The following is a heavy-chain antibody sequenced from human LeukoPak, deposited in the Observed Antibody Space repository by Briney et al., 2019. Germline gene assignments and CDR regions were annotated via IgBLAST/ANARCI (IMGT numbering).Heavy chain of an antibody. Sequence: GGSLRLSCAASGFTFSSYWMSWVRQAPGKGLEWVANIKYDESAKYYVDSVKGRFTISRDSAKNSLYLQMNSLRVEDTAMYYCARGYSAPDFWGQGNLVTVSS. CDR2: IKYDESAK. V-gene: IGHV3-7*01. D-gene: IGHD5-18*01. J-gene: IGHJ4*02. CDR3: ARGYSAPDF. CDR1: GFTFSSYW.